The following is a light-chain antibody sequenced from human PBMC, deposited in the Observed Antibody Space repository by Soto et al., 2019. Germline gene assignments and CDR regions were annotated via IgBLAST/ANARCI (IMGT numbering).Light chain of an antibody. V-gene: IGKV1-39*01. J-gene: IGKJ2*02. Sequence: DIQMTQSPSSLSASVGDRVTITCRASQSISSYLNWYQQKPGKAPKLLIYAASSLQSGVPSRFSVSGSGTDFTLTISSLQTEDFVTYYCQQSYSTPRTFGQGTKLEIK. CDR3: QQSYSTPRT. CDR2: AAS. CDR1: QSISSY.